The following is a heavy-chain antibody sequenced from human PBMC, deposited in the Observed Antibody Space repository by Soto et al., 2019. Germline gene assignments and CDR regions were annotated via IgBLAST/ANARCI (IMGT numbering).Heavy chain of an antibody. D-gene: IGHD3-3*01. Sequence: GGSLRLSCAASGFTFSSYGMHWVRQAPGKGLEWVAVISYDGSNKYYADSVKGRFTISRDNSKNTLYLQMNSLRAEDTAVYYCAKDFRIFFFGVVTLPNMYVWGKGTAVTVSS. CDR1: GFTFSSYG. CDR2: ISYDGSNK. V-gene: IGHV3-30*18. CDR3: AKDFRIFFFGVVTLPNMYV. J-gene: IGHJ6*03.